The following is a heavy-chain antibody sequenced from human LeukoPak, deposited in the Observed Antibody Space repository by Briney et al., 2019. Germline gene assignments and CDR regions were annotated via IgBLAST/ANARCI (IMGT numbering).Heavy chain of an antibody. D-gene: IGHD6-19*01. J-gene: IGHJ5*02. CDR2: IRSSSSYI. CDR3: AKDAEAVAVSWFDP. V-gene: IGHV3-21*01. Sequence: GGSLRLSCAASGFTFSSYSMNWVRQAPGKGLEWVSSIRSSSSYIYYADSVKGRFTISRDNAKNSLYLQMNSLRAEDTAVYYCAKDAEAVAVSWFDPWGQGTLVTVSS. CDR1: GFTFSSYS.